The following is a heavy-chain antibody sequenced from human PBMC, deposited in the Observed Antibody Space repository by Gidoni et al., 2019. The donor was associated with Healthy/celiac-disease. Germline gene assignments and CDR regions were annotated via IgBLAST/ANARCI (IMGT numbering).Heavy chain of an antibody. CDR2: ISGSGGST. CDR3: AKDTYYYGSVKNWFDP. D-gene: IGHD3-10*01. J-gene: IGHJ5*02. Sequence: EVQLVESGGGLVQPGGSLRLSCAASGFPFSSYAMSWVRQAPGKGLEWVSVISGSGGSTYYADSVKGRFTISRDNSKNTLYLQMNSLRAEDTAVYYCAKDTYYYGSVKNWFDPWGQGTLVTVSS. V-gene: IGHV3-23*04. CDR1: GFPFSSYA.